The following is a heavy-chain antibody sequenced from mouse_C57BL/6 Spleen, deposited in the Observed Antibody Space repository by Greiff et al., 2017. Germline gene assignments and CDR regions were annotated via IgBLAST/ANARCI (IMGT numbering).Heavy chain of an antibody. D-gene: IGHD1-1*01. Sequence: EVMLVESGGGLVKPGGSLKLSCAASGFTFSDYGMHWVRQAPEKGLEWVAYISSGSSTIYYADTVKGRFTISRDNAKNTLFLQMTSLRSEDTAMYYCARPHYYGSSLYYYAMDYWGQGASVTVS. CDR1: GFTFSDYG. CDR3: ARPHYYGSSLYYYAMDY. CDR2: ISSGSSTI. V-gene: IGHV5-17*01. J-gene: IGHJ4*01.